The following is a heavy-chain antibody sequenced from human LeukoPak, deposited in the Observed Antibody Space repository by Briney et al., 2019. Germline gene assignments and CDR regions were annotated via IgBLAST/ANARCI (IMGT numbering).Heavy chain of an antibody. V-gene: IGHV1-8*01. CDR3: AREDLSGTDFDY. CDR1: GYTFTSYD. J-gene: IGHJ4*02. Sequence: ASVKVSCKASGYTFTSYDINWVRQATGQGLEWMGWMNPNSGNTGYAQKFQGRVTMTRNTSISTAYMELSSLRSEDTAVYYCAREDLSGTDFDYWGQGTLVTVSS. CDR2: MNPNSGNT. D-gene: IGHD1-20*01.